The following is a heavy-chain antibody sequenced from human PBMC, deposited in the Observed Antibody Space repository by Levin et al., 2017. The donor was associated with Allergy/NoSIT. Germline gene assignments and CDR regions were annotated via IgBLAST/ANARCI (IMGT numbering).Heavy chain of an antibody. V-gene: IGHV3-7*01. CDR3: ARDVVVVPAAHHFDY. J-gene: IGHJ4*02. CDR1: GFSFSDHW. CDR2: IKPDGSEQ. D-gene: IGHD2-2*01. Sequence: ETLSLTCAASGFSFSDHWMSWVRQAPGKRLEWVANIKPDGSEQYYVDSVKGRFTISRDNAKNSLYVQMNSLRAEDTAVYYCARDVVVVPAAHHFDYWGQGTLVTVSS.